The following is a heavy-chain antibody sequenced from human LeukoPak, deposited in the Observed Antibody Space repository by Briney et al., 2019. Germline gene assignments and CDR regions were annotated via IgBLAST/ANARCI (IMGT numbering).Heavy chain of an antibody. CDR1: GFTFSSYS. CDR2: ISSSSSTI. V-gene: IGHV3-48*01. CDR3: ARPLYSIAAYYMDV. J-gene: IGHJ6*03. D-gene: IGHD6-25*01. Sequence: GGSLRLSCAASGFTFSSYSMNWVRQAPGKGLEWVSYISSSSSTIYYADSVKGRFTISRDNAKNSLHLQMNSLRAEDTAVYYCARPLYSIAAYYMDVWGKGTTVTVSS.